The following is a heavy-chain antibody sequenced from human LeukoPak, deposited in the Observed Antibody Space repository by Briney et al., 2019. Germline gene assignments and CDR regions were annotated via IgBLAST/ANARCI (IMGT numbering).Heavy chain of an antibody. CDR1: GFTFSSYS. Sequence: GGSLRLSCAASGFTFSSYSMNWVRQAPGKGLEWVSSISSSSSYIYYADSVKDRFTISRDNAKNSLYLQMNSLRAEDTAVYYCALYDYVWGSYRSGDAFDIWGQGTMVTVSS. D-gene: IGHD3-16*02. CDR2: ISSSSSYI. CDR3: ALYDYVWGSYRSGDAFDI. J-gene: IGHJ3*02. V-gene: IGHV3-21*01.